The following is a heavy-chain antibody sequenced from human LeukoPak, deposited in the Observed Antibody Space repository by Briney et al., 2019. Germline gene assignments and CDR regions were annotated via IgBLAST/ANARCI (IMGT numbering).Heavy chain of an antibody. CDR2: IGTSSSTI. CDR1: GFTFSTYG. J-gene: IGHJ4*02. V-gene: IGHV3-48*02. D-gene: IGHD4-23*01. CDR3: ARHDYGGNSGDY. Sequence: GGSLRLSCAASGFTFSTYGMNWVRQAPGKGLEWVSYIGTSSSTIYYADSAKGRFTISRDNAKNSLYLQMNSLRDEDTAVYYCARHDYGGNSGDYWGQGTLVTVSS.